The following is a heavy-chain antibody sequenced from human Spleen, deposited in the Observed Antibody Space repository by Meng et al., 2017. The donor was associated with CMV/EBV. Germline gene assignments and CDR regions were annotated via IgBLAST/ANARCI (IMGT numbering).Heavy chain of an antibody. CDR1: GFTFSNYG. J-gene: IGHJ4*02. D-gene: IGHD2-2*01. Sequence: GGSLRLSCGASGFTFSNYGMHWVRQAPGKGLEWVAIIRYDGSNEFYADSVKGRFTISRDNSKNTLFLKMNSLRVEDTAIYYCTKERVPAAVKHGDFDFWGQGTLVTVSS. CDR2: IRYDGSNE. V-gene: IGHV3-30*02. CDR3: TKERVPAAVKHGDFDF.